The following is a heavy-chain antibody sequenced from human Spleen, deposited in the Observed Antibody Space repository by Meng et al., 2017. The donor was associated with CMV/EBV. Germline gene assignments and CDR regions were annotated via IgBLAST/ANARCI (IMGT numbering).Heavy chain of an antibody. CDR2: INHSGST. J-gene: IGHJ6*02. D-gene: IGHD3-10*01. Sequence: SETLSLTCAFYGGSFSGYYWSWVRHPPGKGLEWIGEINHSGSTNYNPSLKSRVTISVDTSKNQFSLKLSSVTAADTAVYYCARSMVRGVSAYYYGMDVWGQGTTVTVSS. CDR3: ARSMVRGVSAYYYGMDV. CDR1: GGSFSGYY. V-gene: IGHV4-34*01.